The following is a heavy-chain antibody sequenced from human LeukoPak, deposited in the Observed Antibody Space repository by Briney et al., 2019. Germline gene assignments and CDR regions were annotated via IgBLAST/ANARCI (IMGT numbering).Heavy chain of an antibody. D-gene: IGHD6-19*01. V-gene: IGHV3-30*18. CDR3: AKGGSSGWFFDY. Sequence: QSGGSLGLSCAASGFTFSSYGMHWVRQAPGKGLEWVAVISYDGSNKYYADSVKGRFTISRDNSKNTLYLQMNSLRAEDTAVYYCAKGGSSGWFFDYWGQGTLVTVSS. CDR2: ISYDGSNK. J-gene: IGHJ4*02. CDR1: GFTFSSYG.